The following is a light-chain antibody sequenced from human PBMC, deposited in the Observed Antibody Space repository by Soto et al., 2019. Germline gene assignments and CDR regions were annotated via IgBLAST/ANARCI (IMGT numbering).Light chain of an antibody. CDR2: KIS. CDR3: IQDTHWPFP. CDR1: QSLVYSAGNTY. V-gene: IGKV2-30*01. J-gene: IGKJ2*01. Sequence: DAVLTQSPRSLPVTLGQPASISCSSSQSLVYSAGNTYLNWVQQRPGQSPRRLIYKISERYSGVQDICRGRASCTGVTLKISRVEAADVWVYYWIQDTHWPFPFSQGTK.